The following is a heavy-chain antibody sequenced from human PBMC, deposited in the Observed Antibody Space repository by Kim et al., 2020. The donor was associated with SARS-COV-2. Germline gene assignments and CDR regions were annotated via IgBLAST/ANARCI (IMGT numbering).Heavy chain of an antibody. CDR3: DASYY. CDR2: ISDSGFRT. CDR1: GFPFSNFA. Sequence: GGSLRLSCAASGFPFSNFAMSWARQAPGKGLEWVSTISDSGFRTHYADSVKGRFTISRDNSKNILFLQMSSLRAEDTAIYYCDASYYWGQGALVTVSS. V-gene: IGHV3-23*01. J-gene: IGHJ4*02.